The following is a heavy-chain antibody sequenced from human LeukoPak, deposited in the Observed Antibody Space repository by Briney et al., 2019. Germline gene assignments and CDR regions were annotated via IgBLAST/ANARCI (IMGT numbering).Heavy chain of an antibody. D-gene: IGHD1-1*01. CDR2: ISGSGGST. V-gene: IGHV3-23*01. J-gene: IGHJ4*02. CDR3: AKLTADNWNDGRLYY. CDR1: GFTFSSYA. Sequence: GGSLRLSCAASGFTFSSYAISWVRQAPGKGLEWVSAISGSGGSTYYADSVKGRFTISRDNSKNTLYLQMNSLRAEDTAVYYCAKLTADNWNDGRLYYWGQGTLVTVSS.